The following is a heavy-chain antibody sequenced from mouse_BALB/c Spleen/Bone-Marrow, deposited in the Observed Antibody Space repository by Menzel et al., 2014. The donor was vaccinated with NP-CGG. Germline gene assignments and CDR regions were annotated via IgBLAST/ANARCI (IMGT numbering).Heavy chain of an antibody. CDR1: GYAFSSSW. V-gene: IGHV1-82*01. J-gene: IGHJ4*01. Sequence: QVQLQQSGPELVKPGASVKISCKASGYAFSSSWMNWVKQRPGQGLEWIGRIYPGDGDTNYNGKFKGKATLTADKSSSTAYMQLSSPTSVDSAVYFCARSDGYRAMDYWVKEPQSPSPQ. D-gene: IGHD2-3*01. CDR2: IYPGDGDT. CDR3: ARSDGYRAMDY.